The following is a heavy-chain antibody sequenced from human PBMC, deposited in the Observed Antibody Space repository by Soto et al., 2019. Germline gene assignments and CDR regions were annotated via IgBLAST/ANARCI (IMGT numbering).Heavy chain of an antibody. Sequence: GGSLRLSCAASGFTFSGSAMHWVRQASGKGLEWVGRIRSKANSYATAYAASVKGRFTISRDDSKNTAYLQMNSLKTEDTAVYYCTRRGDSNRDYWGQGTLVTVSS. D-gene: IGHD3-16*01. J-gene: IGHJ4*02. CDR1: GFTFSGSA. CDR3: TRRGDSNRDY. CDR2: IRSKANSYAT. V-gene: IGHV3-73*01.